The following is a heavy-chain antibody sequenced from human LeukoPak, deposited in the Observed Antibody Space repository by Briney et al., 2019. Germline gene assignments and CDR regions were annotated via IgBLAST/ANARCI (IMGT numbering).Heavy chain of an antibody. V-gene: IGHV3-23*01. D-gene: IGHD6-13*01. J-gene: IGHJ4*02. CDR1: GFTFSGYA. CDR3: AKSHASIWNVYDY. Sequence: GGSLRLSCAASGFTFSGYAMSWVRLAPGEGLEWVSAITAGGDSTYYAESVKGRFTISRDNLKNMVFLQMSTLRAEDTAIYYCAKSHASIWNVYDYWGQGTLVTVSS. CDR2: ITAGGDST.